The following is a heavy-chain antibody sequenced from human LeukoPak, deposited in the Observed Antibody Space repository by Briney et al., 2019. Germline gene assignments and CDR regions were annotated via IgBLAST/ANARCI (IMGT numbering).Heavy chain of an antibody. CDR1: GGSISSGSYY. CDR2: IYTGGST. Sequence: SETLSLTCTVSGGSISSGSYYWSWLRQPAGKGLEWIGRIYTGGSTNYNPSLKSRVTISVDTSKNQFSLKLSSVTAADTAVYYCARAGFSGGAYYFDYWGQGTLVTVSS. J-gene: IGHJ4*02. V-gene: IGHV4-61*02. D-gene: IGHD6-19*01. CDR3: ARAGFSGGAYYFDY.